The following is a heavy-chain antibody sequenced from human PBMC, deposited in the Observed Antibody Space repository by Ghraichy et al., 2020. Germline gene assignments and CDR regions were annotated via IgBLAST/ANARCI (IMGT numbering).Heavy chain of an antibody. J-gene: IGHJ3*02. CDR3: ARGKHDYGDYGGDAFDI. CDR1: GGSISSGGYS. V-gene: IGHV4-30-2*01. D-gene: IGHD4-17*01. Sequence: SETLSLTCAVSGGSISSGGYSWSWIRQPPGKGLEWIGYIYHSGSTYYNPSLKSRVTISVDRSKNQFSLKLSSVTAADTAVYYCARGKHDYGDYGGDAFDIWGQGTMVTVSS. CDR2: IYHSGST.